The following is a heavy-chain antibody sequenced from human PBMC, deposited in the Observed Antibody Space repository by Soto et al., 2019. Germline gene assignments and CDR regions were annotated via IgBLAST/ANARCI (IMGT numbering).Heavy chain of an antibody. V-gene: IGHV4-30-4*01. CDR3: ARVGGFGATTIDY. D-gene: IGHD3-10*01. CDR2: IYYSGST. Sequence: QVQLQESGPGLVKPSQTLSLTCTVSGGSISSGYYYWRWIRQPPGKGLEWIGYIYYSGSTYYNPSLKSRVTIAVDTSKNQFSLKLSSVTAADTAVYYCARVGGFGATTIDYWGQGTLVTVSS. J-gene: IGHJ4*02. CDR1: GGSISSGYYY.